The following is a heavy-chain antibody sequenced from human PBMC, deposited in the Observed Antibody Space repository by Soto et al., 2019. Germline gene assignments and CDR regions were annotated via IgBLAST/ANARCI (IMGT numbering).Heavy chain of an antibody. J-gene: IGHJ5*02. CDR1: GFTFSTYS. D-gene: IGHD2-2*01. CDR3: ARDNTYYSTSSRGWFDP. V-gene: IGHV3-21*01. CDR2: ISSASGYI. Sequence: EVQLVESGGGLVKPGGSLRLSCLASGFTFSTYSMDWVRQAPGKGLEWVSSISSASGYIYYADSVKGRFTISRDNAKNSLYLQMNSLRAEDTAVYYCARDNTYYSTSSRGWFDPWGQGTLVTVSS.